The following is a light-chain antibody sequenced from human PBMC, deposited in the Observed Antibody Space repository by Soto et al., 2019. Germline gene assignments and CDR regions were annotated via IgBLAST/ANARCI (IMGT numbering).Light chain of an antibody. CDR1: QSVLYNSNDKNY. CDR2: WAS. Sequence: DIVMTQSPDSLAVSLGERATINCKSSQSVLYNSNDKNYLAWYQQKPGQPPKLLIYWASTRESGVPDRFSGSGSGTDVTLTVSSLQAEDVAVYYCQQYYSLPLTFGGGTKVEIK. J-gene: IGKJ4*01. CDR3: QQYYSLPLT. V-gene: IGKV4-1*01.